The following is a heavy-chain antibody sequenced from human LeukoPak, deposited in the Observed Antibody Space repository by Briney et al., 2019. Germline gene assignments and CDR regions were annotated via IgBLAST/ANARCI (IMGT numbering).Heavy chain of an antibody. D-gene: IGHD2-21*02. CDR2: INHSGST. J-gene: IGHJ1*01. CDR3: VSSGGDLQH. Sequence: SETLSLTCAVYGGPFSGYYWSWIRRPPGKGLEWIGEINHSGSTNNNPSLKSRVTISVDTSKNQFSLKLSSVTAADTAVYYCVSSGGDLQHWGQGTLVTVSS. CDR1: GGPFSGYY. V-gene: IGHV4-34*01.